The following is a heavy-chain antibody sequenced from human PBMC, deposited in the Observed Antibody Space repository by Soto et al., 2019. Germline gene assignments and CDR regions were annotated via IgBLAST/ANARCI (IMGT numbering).Heavy chain of an antibody. Sequence: EVQLLESGGGLEQPGGSLRLSCVGSGHTFHNYAMTCVRQAPGKGLAWVSGISGSGGSTYYADSVRGRFTISRDDSKNTLYLPMNSLRAEDTAVYYCAKVSRVIGVVPDALNWGQGTLVPVSS. CDR3: AKVSRVIGVVPDALN. V-gene: IGHV3-23*01. J-gene: IGHJ4*02. CDR1: GHTFHNYA. CDR2: ISGSGGST. D-gene: IGHD2-2*01.